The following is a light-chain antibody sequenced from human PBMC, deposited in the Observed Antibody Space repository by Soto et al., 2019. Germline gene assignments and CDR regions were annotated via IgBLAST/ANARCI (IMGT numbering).Light chain of an antibody. CDR1: QSVSSTY. V-gene: IGKV3-20*01. Sequence: EIVSSQSPRTLSFSPGERATPACTSSQSVSSTYLAWYQQQPGQAHRLLMSGTYNMATGTKDRFSGSGSGTDFTLTISRMEPEDFAVYYCQQYGSPPITFGQGTRLEIK. CDR3: QQYGSPPIT. J-gene: IGKJ5*01. CDR2: GTY.